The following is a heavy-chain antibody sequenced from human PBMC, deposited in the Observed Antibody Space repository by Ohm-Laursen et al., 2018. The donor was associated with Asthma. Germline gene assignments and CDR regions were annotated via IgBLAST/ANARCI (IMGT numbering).Heavy chain of an antibody. Sequence: SLRLSCTASGFTFSSYGMHWVRQAPGKGLEWVAGILYDGSNKYFADSVKGRFTISRDNSKNTLYLQMNSLRPEDTAVYYCAREYASSWYPCFDYWGQGTLVTVSS. D-gene: IGHD6-13*01. J-gene: IGHJ4*02. CDR3: AREYASSWYPCFDY. CDR2: ILYDGSNK. CDR1: GFTFSSYG. V-gene: IGHV3-33*01.